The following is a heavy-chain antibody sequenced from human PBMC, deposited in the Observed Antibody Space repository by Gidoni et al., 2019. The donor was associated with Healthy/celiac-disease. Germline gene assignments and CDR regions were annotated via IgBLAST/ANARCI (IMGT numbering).Heavy chain of an antibody. Sequence: QVQLQQWGAGLLKPSETLSLTCAVYGGSFSGYYWSWIRQPPGKGLEWSGEINHSGSTNYNPSLKSRVTISVDTSKNQFSLKLSSVTAADTAVYYCARQWATGYQPAVFDYWGQGTLVTVSS. D-gene: IGHD3-9*01. CDR2: INHSGST. V-gene: IGHV4-34*01. CDR3: ARQWATGYQPAVFDY. CDR1: GGSFSGYY. J-gene: IGHJ4*02.